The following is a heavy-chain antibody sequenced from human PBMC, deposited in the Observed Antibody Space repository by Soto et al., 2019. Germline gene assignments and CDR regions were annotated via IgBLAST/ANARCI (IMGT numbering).Heavy chain of an antibody. J-gene: IGHJ4*02. CDR3: ARDSVFVAVAGTNDY. Sequence: GGSLRLSCAASGFTFSDYYMSWIRQAPGKGLEWVSYISSSGSTIYYADSVKGRFTISRDNAKNSLYLQMNSLRAEDTAVYYCARDSVFVAVAGTNDYWGQGTLVTVSS. V-gene: IGHV3-11*01. CDR2: ISSSGSTI. D-gene: IGHD6-19*01. CDR1: GFTFSDYY.